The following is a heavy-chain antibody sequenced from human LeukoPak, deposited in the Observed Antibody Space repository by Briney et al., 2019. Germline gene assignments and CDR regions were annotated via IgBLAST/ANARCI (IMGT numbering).Heavy chain of an antibody. CDR1: GFTFSSYS. Sequence: GGSLRLSCAASGFTFSSYSMNWVRQAPGKGLEWVSYISSSSSTIYYADSVKGRFTISRDNAKNSLYLQMNSLRAEDTAVYYCAREIGTAMPGYWGQGTLVTVSS. D-gene: IGHD5-18*01. CDR3: AREIGTAMPGY. J-gene: IGHJ4*02. V-gene: IGHV3-48*04. CDR2: ISSSSSTI.